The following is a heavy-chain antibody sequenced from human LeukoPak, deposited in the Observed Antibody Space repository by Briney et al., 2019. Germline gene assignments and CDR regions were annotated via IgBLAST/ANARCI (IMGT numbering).Heavy chain of an antibody. D-gene: IGHD6-19*01. CDR2: IWYDGSNK. V-gene: IGHV3-33*01. J-gene: IGHJ4*02. Sequence: GGSLRLSCAASGFTFRSYGMHWVREARGKGLEWVAVIWYDGSNKYYADSVTGRFTISRDNSKNTLYLQMNSLRAEDTAVYYCVRDHGSDWFGPIDYWGQGTLVTVSS. CDR3: VRDHGSDWFGPIDY. CDR1: GFTFRSYG.